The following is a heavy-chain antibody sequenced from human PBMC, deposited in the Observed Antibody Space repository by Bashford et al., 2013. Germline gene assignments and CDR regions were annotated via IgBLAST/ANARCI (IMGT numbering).Heavy chain of an antibody. V-gene: IGHV3-23*01. Sequence: GSLRLSCAGSRFTFSNYAMNWVRQSPGKGLEWVSGINDSGDRTAYADSVKGRFTISRDNSKNTLDLQMNSLRAEDTAVYYCAKDIIGRLVYATRGGGFDIWGQGTVVTVSS. CDR1: RFTFSNYA. J-gene: IGHJ3*02. CDR2: INDSGDRT. D-gene: IGHD2-8*01. CDR3: AKDIIGRLVYATRGGGFDI.